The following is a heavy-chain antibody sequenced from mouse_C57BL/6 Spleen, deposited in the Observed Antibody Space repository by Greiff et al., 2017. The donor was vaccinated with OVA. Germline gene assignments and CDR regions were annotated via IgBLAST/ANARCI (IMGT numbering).Heavy chain of an antibody. D-gene: IGHD2-12*01. J-gene: IGHJ3*01. CDR3: ARGGYSSPAWFAY. V-gene: IGHV1-69*01. CDR1: GYTFTSYW. Sequence: VQLQESGAELVMPGASVKLSCKASGYTFTSYWMHWVKQRPGQGLEWIGEIDPSDSYTNYNQKFKGKSTLTVDKSSSTAYMQLSSLTSEDSAVYYCARGGYSSPAWFAYWGQGTLVTVSA. CDR2: IDPSDSYT.